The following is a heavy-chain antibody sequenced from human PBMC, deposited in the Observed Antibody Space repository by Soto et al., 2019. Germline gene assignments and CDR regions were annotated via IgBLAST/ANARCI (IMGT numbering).Heavy chain of an antibody. Sequence: PGGSLRLSCAATGFTFGFNALNWVHQAPGKGLEWVSSISSTTNYIYYGDSMKGRFTISRDNAKNSLYLEMNSLRAEDTAVYYCARESEDLTSNFDYWGQGTLVTVSS. V-gene: IGHV3-21*06. CDR2: ISSTTNYI. CDR3: ARESEDLTSNFDY. J-gene: IGHJ4*02. CDR1: GFTFGFNA.